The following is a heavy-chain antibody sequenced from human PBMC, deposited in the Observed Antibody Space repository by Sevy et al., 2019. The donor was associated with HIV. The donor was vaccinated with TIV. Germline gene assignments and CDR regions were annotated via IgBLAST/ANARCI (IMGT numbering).Heavy chain of an antibody. V-gene: IGHV3-20*04. CDR1: GFIFPDYA. CDR3: ARSTYYYDTTGYGAFDL. D-gene: IGHD3-22*01. Sequence: GGSLRLSCVASGFIFPDYAMSWVRQPPGKGLEWVSGINWNADNTGYADSLKGRFTISRDNAKNSLYLEINSLRAEDTALYYCARSTYYYDTTGYGAFDLWGQGTLVTVS. J-gene: IGHJ3*01. CDR2: INWNADNT.